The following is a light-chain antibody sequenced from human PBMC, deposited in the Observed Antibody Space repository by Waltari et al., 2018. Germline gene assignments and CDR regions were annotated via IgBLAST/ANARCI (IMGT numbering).Light chain of an antibody. CDR3: QAWDSSTAYV. Sequence: SYELTQQPSVSVSPGQPASITCPGDKLGEKYACLYQQKPGQSPVLVIYQDSKRPSGIPERFSGSNSGNTATLTISGTQAMDEADYYCQAWDSSTAYVFGTGTKVTVL. CDR2: QDS. V-gene: IGLV3-1*01. CDR1: KLGEKY. J-gene: IGLJ1*01.